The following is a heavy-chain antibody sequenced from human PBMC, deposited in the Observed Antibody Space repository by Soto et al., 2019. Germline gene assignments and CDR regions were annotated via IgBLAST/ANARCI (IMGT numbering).Heavy chain of an antibody. CDR1: GFTFSSYA. Sequence: QVQLVESGGGVVQPGRSLRLSCAASGFTFSSYAMHWVRQAPGKGLEWVAVISYDGSNKYYADSVKGRFTISRDNSKNTLYLQMNSLRAEDTAVYYCARGYDILTGYYSGGMDVW. CDR3: ARGYDILTGYYSGGMDV. D-gene: IGHD3-9*01. J-gene: IGHJ6*01. CDR2: ISYDGSNK. V-gene: IGHV3-30-3*01.